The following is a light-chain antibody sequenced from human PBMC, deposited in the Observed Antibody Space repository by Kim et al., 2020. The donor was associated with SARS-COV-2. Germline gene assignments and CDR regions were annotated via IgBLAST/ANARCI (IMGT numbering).Light chain of an antibody. CDR1: NMGTKG. CDR2: YDS. Sequence: PGKTARITCGGNNMGTKGVHWYQQKPGQAPVLVIYYDSDRPSGIPERFSGSNSGNTATLTITRVEAGDEADYYCQVWDSSSDHVVFGGGTQLTVL. V-gene: IGLV3-21*04. CDR3: QVWDSSSDHVV. J-gene: IGLJ2*01.